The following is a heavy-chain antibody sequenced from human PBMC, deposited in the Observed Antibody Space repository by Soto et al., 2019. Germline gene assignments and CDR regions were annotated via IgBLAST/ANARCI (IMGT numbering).Heavy chain of an antibody. CDR2: IWYDGSNK. D-gene: IGHD2-2*01. CDR1: GFTFSSYG. V-gene: IGHV3-33*01. J-gene: IGHJ4*02. CDR3: ARCSSTSCHHFDY. Sequence: GGSLRLSCAASGFTFSSYGMHWVRQAPGKGLEWVAVIWYDGSNKYYADSVKGRFTISRDNSKNTLYLQMNSLRAEDTAVYYCARCSSTSCHHFDYWGQGTLVTVSS.